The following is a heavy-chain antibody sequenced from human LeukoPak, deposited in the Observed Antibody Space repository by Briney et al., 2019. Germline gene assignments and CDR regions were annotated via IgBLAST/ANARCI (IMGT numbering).Heavy chain of an antibody. Sequence: SVTVSFKASGGAFSSYGITWVRQAPGQGPEWMGRIIPILDMADYAQNFRGRVTITADKSTRTAYMEMSSLRFEDTAVYYCARDGGWLQTQNHYYYHGLDVWGQGTTVTVSS. J-gene: IGHJ6*02. CDR1: GGAFSSYG. V-gene: IGHV1-69*04. D-gene: IGHD5-24*01. CDR3: ARDGGWLQTQNHYYYHGLDV. CDR2: IIPILDMA.